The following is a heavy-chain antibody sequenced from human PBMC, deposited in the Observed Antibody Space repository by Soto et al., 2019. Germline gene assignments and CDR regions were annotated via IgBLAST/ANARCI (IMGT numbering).Heavy chain of an antibody. CDR2: IYFSGST. CDR3: ASTLSSGRDDY. Sequence: SETLSLTCTVSGGSISSYYWSWIRQPPGKGLEWIGYIYFSGSTNYNPSLKSRVTISVDTSKNQFSLKLSSVTAADTAVYYCASTLSSGRDDYWGQGTLVTVSS. D-gene: IGHD1-1*01. CDR1: GGSISSYY. V-gene: IGHV4-59*01. J-gene: IGHJ4*02.